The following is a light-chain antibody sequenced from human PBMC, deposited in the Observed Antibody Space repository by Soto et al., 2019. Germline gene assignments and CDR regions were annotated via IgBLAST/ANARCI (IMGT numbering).Light chain of an antibody. J-gene: IGKJ1*01. CDR2: GAS. V-gene: IGKV3-20*01. CDR1: QSVSSSY. Sequence: EIVLTQSPGTLSLSPGERATLSCRAGQSVSSSYLAWYQQKPGQAPRLLIYGASSRATGIPDRFSGSGSATDFTLTISRLEPEDFAVYYCQQYGVSPWTFGQGTKVEIK. CDR3: QQYGVSPWT.